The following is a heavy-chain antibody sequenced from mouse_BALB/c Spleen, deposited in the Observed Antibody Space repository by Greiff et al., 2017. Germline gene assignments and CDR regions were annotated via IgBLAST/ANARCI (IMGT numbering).Heavy chain of an antibody. CDR2: ISSGGST. Sequence: EVHLVESGGGLVKPGGSLKLSCAASGFTFSSYAMSWVRQTPEKRLEWVASISSGGSTYYPDSVKGRFTISRDNARNILYLQMSSLRSEDTAMYYCAREAIYYGYDAWFAYWGQGTLVTVSA. J-gene: IGHJ3*01. D-gene: IGHD2-2*01. CDR1: GFTFSSYA. V-gene: IGHV5-6-5*01. CDR3: AREAIYYGYDAWFAY.